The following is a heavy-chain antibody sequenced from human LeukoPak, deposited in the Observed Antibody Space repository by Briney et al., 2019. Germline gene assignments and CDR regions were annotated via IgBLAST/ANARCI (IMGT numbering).Heavy chain of an antibody. Sequence: SETLSLTCAVSGGSISSGGYSWSWIRQPPGKGLEWIGYIHYSGSTYYNPSLKSRVTISVDTSKNQFSLKLSSVTAADTAVYYCARDFWSDQRDVWGKGTTVTVSS. J-gene: IGHJ6*04. CDR3: ARDFWSDQRDV. D-gene: IGHD3-3*01. CDR1: GGSISSGGYS. V-gene: IGHV4-30-4*07. CDR2: IHYSGST.